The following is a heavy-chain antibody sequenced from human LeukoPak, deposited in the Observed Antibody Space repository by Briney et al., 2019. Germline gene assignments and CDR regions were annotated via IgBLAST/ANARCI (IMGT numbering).Heavy chain of an antibody. CDR2: IYPGDSDT. Sequence: GESLKISCKGSGYSFTSYWNGGGRQMPGKGLEWMGIIYPGDSDTRYRPSFQGQVTSSADKSISTAYLQCSSLKAPNTAMYYCARLHTARDHNWFDPWGQGTLVTVSS. J-gene: IGHJ5*02. CDR1: GYSFTSYW. V-gene: IGHV5-51*01. CDR3: ARLHTARDHNWFDP. D-gene: IGHD5-24*01.